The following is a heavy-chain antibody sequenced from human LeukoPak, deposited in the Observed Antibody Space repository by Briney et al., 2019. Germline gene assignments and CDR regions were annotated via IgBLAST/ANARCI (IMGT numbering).Heavy chain of an antibody. CDR3: ARMSIYCSGGSCYSGWFDP. CDR1: GYTFTSYD. V-gene: IGHV1-8*01. D-gene: IGHD2-15*01. J-gene: IGHJ5*02. CDR2: MNPNSGNT. Sequence: ASVKVSCKASGYTFTSYDINWVRQATGQGLEWMGWMNPNSGNTGYAQKFQGRVTMTRNTSISTAYMELSSLRSEDTAVYYCARMSIYCSGGSCYSGWFDPWGQGTLVTVSS.